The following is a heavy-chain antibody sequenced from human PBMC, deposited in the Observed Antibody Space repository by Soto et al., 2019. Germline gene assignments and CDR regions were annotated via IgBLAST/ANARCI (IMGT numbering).Heavy chain of an antibody. V-gene: IGHV1-8*01. CDR1: GFTFTSYD. CDR3: AGGWGLAPIKYYYGMDV. D-gene: IGHD3-16*01. J-gene: IGHJ6*02. CDR2: MNPNSGNT. Sequence: QVQLVQSGAEVKKPGASVKVSCKASGFTFTSYDINWVRQATGQGLEWMGWMNPNSGNTGYAQKFQGRVNMTRNTSISTAYMELSNLRFEDTAGYYCAGGWGLAPIKYYYGMDVLGPGTTVTVSS.